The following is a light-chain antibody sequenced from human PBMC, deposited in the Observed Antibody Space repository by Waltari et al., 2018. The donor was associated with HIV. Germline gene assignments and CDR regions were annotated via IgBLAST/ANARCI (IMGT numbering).Light chain of an antibody. CDR2: DAS. Sequence: AIQLTQSPSSLSASVRDRVNITCRASQGIRSALAWYQQKPGKAPNLLIYDASTLESGVPSRFRGNGSGTDFTLTISSLQPEDFATYYCQQFNTYPLTFGGGTKVEIK. CDR1: QGIRSA. CDR3: QQFNTYPLT. V-gene: IGKV1-13*02. J-gene: IGKJ4*01.